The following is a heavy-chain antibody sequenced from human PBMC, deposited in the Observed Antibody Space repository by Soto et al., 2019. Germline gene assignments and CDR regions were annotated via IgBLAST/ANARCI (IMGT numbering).Heavy chain of an antibody. CDR2: INAGNGNT. CDR3: ARAVGIAAADDY. D-gene: IGHD6-13*01. J-gene: IGHJ4*02. V-gene: IGHV1-3*01. CDR1: GYTFTCYA. Sequence: ASVKVSCKASGYTFTCYAMHWVRQAPGQRLEWMGWINAGNGNTKYSQKFQGRVTITRDTSASTAYMELSSLRSEDTAVYYCARAVGIAAADDYWGKGTLVTVSS.